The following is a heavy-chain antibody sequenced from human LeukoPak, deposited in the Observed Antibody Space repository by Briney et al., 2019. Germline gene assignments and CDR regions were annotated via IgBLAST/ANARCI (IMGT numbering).Heavy chain of an antibody. V-gene: IGHV3-11*01. D-gene: IGHD6-19*01. CDR1: GFAFSDYY. J-gene: IGHJ3*02. CDR2: ISSSGSTI. CDR3: ARETTVAGFDAFDI. Sequence: GGSLRLSCAASGFAFSDYYMSWIRQAPGKGLEWVSYISSSGSTIYYADSVKGLFTISRDNAKNSLYLQMNSLRAEDTAVYYCARETTVAGFDAFDIWGQGTMVTVSS.